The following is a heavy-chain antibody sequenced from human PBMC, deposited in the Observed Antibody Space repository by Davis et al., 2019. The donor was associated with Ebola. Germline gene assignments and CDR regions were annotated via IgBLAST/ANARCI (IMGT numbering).Heavy chain of an antibody. CDR2: ISSDGSNE. D-gene: IGHD2-2*02. Sequence: GESLKISCAASGFTFSSYVMRWVRRAPGKGLEWVALISSDGSNEYYADSVKGRFTISRDNSKNTLYLQMNSLSAEDTAIYYCARDRVPSAIRSCHSWGQGTLVTVSS. V-gene: IGHV3-30-3*01. J-gene: IGHJ4*02. CDR3: ARDRVPSAIRSCHS. CDR1: GFTFSSYV.